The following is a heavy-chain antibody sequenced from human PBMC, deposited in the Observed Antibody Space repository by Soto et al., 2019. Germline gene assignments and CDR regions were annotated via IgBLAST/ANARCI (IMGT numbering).Heavy chain of an antibody. J-gene: IGHJ6*02. CDR1: GGSISSYY. CDR2: IYYSGST. V-gene: IGHV4-59*01. D-gene: IGHD3-3*01. CDR3: AKLFWAQFTRVTIFGVVPGGGSDV. Sequence: ETLSLTCTVSGGSISSYYWSWIRQPPGKGLEWIGYIYYSGSTNYNPSLKSRVTISVDTSKNQFSLKLSSVTAADTAVYYCAKLFWAQFTRVTIFGVVPGGGSDVWGQGTTVTVSS.